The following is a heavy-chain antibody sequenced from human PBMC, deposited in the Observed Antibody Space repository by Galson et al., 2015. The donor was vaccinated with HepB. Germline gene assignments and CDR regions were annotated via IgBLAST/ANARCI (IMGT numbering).Heavy chain of an antibody. CDR3: ARNNYFDL. Sequence: ETLSLTCTVSGGSISGYYWSWIRQPAGKGLEWIGRIYTTGHIYTTGSTNYSPSPKSRITLSVDTSKKQVSLELRSVTAADTAVYYCARNNYFDLWGQGTLVTVSS. CDR2: IYTTGHIYTTGST. J-gene: IGHJ4*02. V-gene: IGHV4-4*07. CDR1: GGSISGYY.